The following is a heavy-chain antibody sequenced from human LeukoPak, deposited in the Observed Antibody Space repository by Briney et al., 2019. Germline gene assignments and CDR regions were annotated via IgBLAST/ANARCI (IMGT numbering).Heavy chain of an antibody. Sequence: ASVKVSCKASGYTFTSYYMHWVRQAPGQGLEWMGIINPSGGSTSYAQKFQGRVNMTRDTSTSTVYMELSSLRSEDTAVYYCATYLGYCSGGSCYQGGPDPNWGQGTLVTVSS. J-gene: IGHJ4*02. CDR2: INPSGGST. CDR1: GYTFTSYY. CDR3: ATYLGYCSGGSCYQGGPDPN. V-gene: IGHV1-46*03. D-gene: IGHD2-15*01.